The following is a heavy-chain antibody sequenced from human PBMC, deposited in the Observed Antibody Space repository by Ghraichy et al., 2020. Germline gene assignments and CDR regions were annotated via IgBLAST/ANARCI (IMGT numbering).Heavy chain of an antibody. D-gene: IGHD3-22*01. Sequence: SVKVSCKASGGTFSSYTISWVRQAPGQGLEWMGRIIPILGIANYAQKFQGRVTITADKSTSTAYMELSSLRSEDTAVYYCARARDYYDSSGYWYFDLWGRGTLVTVSS. CDR2: IIPILGIA. V-gene: IGHV1-69*02. J-gene: IGHJ2*01. CDR3: ARARDYYDSSGYWYFDL. CDR1: GGTFSSYT.